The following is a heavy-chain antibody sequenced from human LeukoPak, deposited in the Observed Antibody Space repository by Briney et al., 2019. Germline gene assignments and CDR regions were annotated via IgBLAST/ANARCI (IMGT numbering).Heavy chain of an antibody. D-gene: IGHD2-2*01. CDR2: ISGSGGAT. J-gene: IGHJ4*02. Sequence: ETLSLTCTVSGGSISSYYWSWIRQPPGKGLEWVSAISGSGGATYYADSVKGRFTVSRDNSKNTLYLQMNSLRAEDTAVYYCAKDGYCSSTSCYPAPYWGQGTLVTVSS. CDR3: AKDGYCSSTSCYPAPY. CDR1: GGSISSYY. V-gene: IGHV3-23*01.